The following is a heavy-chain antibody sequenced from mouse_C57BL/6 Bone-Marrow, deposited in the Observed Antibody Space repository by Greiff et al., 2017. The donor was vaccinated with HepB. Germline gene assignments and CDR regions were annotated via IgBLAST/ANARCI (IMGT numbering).Heavy chain of an antibody. CDR3: ARRVDYGSYAMDY. V-gene: IGHV1-80*01. Sequence: VKLQESGAELVKPGASVKISCKASGYAFSSYWMNWVKQRPGKGLEWIGQIYPGDGDTNYNGKFKGKATLNADKSSSTAYMQLSSLTSEDSAVYFCARRVDYGSYAMDYWGQGTSVTVSS. D-gene: IGHD1-1*01. CDR2: IYPGDGDT. CDR1: GYAFSSYW. J-gene: IGHJ4*01.